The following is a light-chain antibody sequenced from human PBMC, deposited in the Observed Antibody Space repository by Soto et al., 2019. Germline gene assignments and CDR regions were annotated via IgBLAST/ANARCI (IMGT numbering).Light chain of an antibody. CDR1: SSDVGGYNY. J-gene: IGLJ2*01. Sequence: QPVLTQPPSASVSPRQSGTISCTGTSSDVGGYNYVSWYKQHPGKAPKLMISEVSKRPSGVPDRFSGSKSGNTASLTVSGLHAEDEADYYCSSFAGNNHLVFGGGTKLTVL. V-gene: IGLV2-8*01. CDR3: SSFAGNNHLV. CDR2: EVS.